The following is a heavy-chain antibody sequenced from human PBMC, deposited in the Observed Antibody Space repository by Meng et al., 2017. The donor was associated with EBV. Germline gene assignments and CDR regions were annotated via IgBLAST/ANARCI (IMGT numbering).Heavy chain of an antibody. Sequence: VPDLGKAVGTVYPPYLSSAVAVASGAYRLSWIRQSPWNGLILIGYLYDTGITIYNPSLKSRVTISLKTSKNQFTLKVNPVTTTHTAVYNCAKSRSPTPGIVDDWGQGTLVTVSS. CDR3: AKSRSPTPGIVDD. CDR2: LYDTGIT. D-gene: IGHD2/OR15-2a*01. J-gene: IGHJ4*02. V-gene: IGHV4-61*08. CDR1: AVAVASGAYR.